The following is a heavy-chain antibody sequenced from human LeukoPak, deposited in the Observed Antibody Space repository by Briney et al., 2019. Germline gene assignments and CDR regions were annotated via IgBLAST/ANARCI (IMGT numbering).Heavy chain of an antibody. Sequence: SETLSLTCTVSGGSISSGGYYWGWIRQHPGTGLEWLGYIYYSGSTYYNPSLKSRVTIAVDTSKNQFSLKLSSVTAADTAVYYCARAGYSSSWYIIDYYGMDVWGQGTTVTVSS. D-gene: IGHD6-13*01. V-gene: IGHV4-31*03. CDR1: GGSISSGGYY. CDR2: IYYSGST. J-gene: IGHJ6*02. CDR3: ARAGYSSSWYIIDYYGMDV.